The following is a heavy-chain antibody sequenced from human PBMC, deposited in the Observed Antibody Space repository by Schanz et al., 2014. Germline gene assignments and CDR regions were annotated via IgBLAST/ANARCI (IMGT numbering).Heavy chain of an antibody. D-gene: IGHD2-15*01. J-gene: IGHJ4*02. Sequence: EVQLLESGGGLVQPGGSLRLSCAASGFTFSSYAMSWVRQAPGKGLEWVSAISTSGDASRTEYADSVKGRFTISRDNAKNTLYLQMNSLRAEDTAVYYLVRDTAGRFDYWGQGTLVTVSS. CDR3: VRDTAGRFDY. CDR1: GFTFSSYA. V-gene: IGHV3-23*01. CDR2: ISTSGDASRT.